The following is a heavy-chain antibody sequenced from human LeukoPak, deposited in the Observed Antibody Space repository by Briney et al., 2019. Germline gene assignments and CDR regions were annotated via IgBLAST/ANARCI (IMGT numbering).Heavy chain of an antibody. D-gene: IGHD3-10*01. CDR2: ISAYNGNT. CDR3: ARGSMVRGAQVGYYYYYYMDV. V-gene: IGHV1-18*01. J-gene: IGHJ6*03. CDR1: GYTFTSYG. Sequence: GASVKVSCKASGYTFTSYGISWVRQAPGQGLEWMGWISAYNGNTNYAQKLQGRVTMTTDTSTSTAYMELGSLRSDDTAVYYCARGSMVRGAQVGYYYYYYMDVWGKGTTVTVSS.